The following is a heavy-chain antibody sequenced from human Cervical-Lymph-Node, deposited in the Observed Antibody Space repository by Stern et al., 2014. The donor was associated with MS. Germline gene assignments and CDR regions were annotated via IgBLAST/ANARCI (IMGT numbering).Heavy chain of an antibody. CDR1: GFTFSNYD. CDR3: AKGYDFIYVMDV. V-gene: IGHV3-23*04. Sequence: EVQLVESGGGLVQPGGSLRLSCAASGFTFSNYDMTWVRQAPGKGLEWVSGISASGGTTYYADSVKGRFTISRDNSKETLYLQMNSLRAEDTAVYHCAKGYDFIYVMDVWGQGTTVTVSS. D-gene: IGHD3-3*01. J-gene: IGHJ6*02. CDR2: ISASGGTT.